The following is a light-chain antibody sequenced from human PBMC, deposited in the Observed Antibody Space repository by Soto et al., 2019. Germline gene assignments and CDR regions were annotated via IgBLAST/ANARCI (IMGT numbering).Light chain of an antibody. V-gene: IGKV3D-15*01. CDR3: QQYNTWPAIP. CDR2: GAS. Sequence: EIVLTQSPGTLSLSPGERATLSCRASQSVSSNLAWYQQKPGQAPRLLIFGASTRATGIPARFSGSGSGTEFTLTISSLQSEDFAVYYCQQYNTWPAIPFGQGTRLEI. CDR1: QSVSSN. J-gene: IGKJ5*01.